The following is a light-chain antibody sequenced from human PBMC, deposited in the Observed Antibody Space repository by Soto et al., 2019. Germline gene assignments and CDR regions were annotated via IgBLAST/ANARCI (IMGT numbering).Light chain of an antibody. CDR2: EAS. Sequence: EIVLTQSPATLSLSRGERSTLSCRVSQTVSSSLDWYQQKPGQAHRLLIYEASNRATAIPDRFTGSGSGADVTLTISSLEPEEFALYYCQQHINWPLTFGGGTKV. CDR1: QTVSSS. V-gene: IGKV3-11*01. J-gene: IGKJ4*01. CDR3: QQHINWPLT.